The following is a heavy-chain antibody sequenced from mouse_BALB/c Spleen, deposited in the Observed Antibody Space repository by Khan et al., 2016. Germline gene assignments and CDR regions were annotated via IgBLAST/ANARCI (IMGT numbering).Heavy chain of an antibody. CDR3: ARGDGYLFDY. CDR1: GYTFTNYG. J-gene: IGHJ2*01. V-gene: IGHV9-3-1*01. Sequence: QIQLVQSGPELKKPGETVKISCKASGYTFTNYGMNWVKQAPGKGLKWMGWINTYTGEPTYADDFKGRFAFSLETSASTAYLQINNLKNEDTATYFCARGDGYLFDYWCQGTTLTVSS. D-gene: IGHD2-3*01. CDR2: INTYTGEP.